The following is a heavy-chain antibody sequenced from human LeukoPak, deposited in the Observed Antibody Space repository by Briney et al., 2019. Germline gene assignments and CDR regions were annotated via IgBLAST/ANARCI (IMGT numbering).Heavy chain of an antibody. CDR1: GGSISSYY. V-gene: IGHV4-59*01. Sequence: PSETLSLTCTVSGGSISSYYWSWIRRPPGKGLEWIGYIYYSGSTNYNPSLKSRVTISVDTSKNQFSLKLSSVTAADTAVYYCARDQICSSTSCYQGASYYYYMDVWGKGTTVTVSS. CDR2: IYYSGST. J-gene: IGHJ6*03. D-gene: IGHD2-2*01. CDR3: ARDQICSSTSCYQGASYYYYMDV.